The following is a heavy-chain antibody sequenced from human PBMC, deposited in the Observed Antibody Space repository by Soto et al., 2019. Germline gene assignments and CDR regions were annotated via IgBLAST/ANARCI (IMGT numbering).Heavy chain of an antibody. V-gene: IGHV5-51*01. CDR1: GYSFAKQW. J-gene: IGHJ3*02. CDR3: AKRGADDAFEI. CDR2: IYPGDSDT. Sequence: PGESLKISCQGSGYSFAKQWIGWVRQMPGKGLGWMGIIYPGDSDTRYSPSFQGQVTISADKSISTAYLQWSSLKASDTAMYYCAKRGADDAFEICGEGKMVTVS.